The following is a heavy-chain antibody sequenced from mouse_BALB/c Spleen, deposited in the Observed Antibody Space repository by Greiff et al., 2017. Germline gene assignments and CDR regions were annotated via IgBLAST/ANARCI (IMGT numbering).Heavy chain of an antibody. CDR3: ARDYGNYGKYYYAMDY. J-gene: IGHJ4*01. V-gene: IGHV3-2*02. CDR1: GYSITSDYA. Sequence: EVMLVESGPGLVKPSQSLSLTCTVTGYSITSDYAWNWIRQFPGNKLEWMGYISYSGSTSYNPSLKSRISITRDTSKNQFFLQLNSVTTEDTATYYCARDYGNYGKYYYAMDYWGQGTSVTVSS. CDR2: ISYSGST. D-gene: IGHD2-1*01.